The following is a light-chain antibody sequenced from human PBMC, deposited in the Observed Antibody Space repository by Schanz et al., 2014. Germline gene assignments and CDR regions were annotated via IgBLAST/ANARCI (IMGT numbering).Light chain of an antibody. J-gene: IGKJ2*01. V-gene: IGKV1-33*01. CDR1: QSIGTW. CDR3: QQYGFLPYT. Sequence: DMQMTQSPSTLSASVGDRVTITCRASQSIGTWLAWYQQKPGKAPKLLIYDASNLETGVPSRFSGSGSGTDFTFTISSLQPEDIATYYCQQYGFLPYTFGQGTKLEIK. CDR2: DAS.